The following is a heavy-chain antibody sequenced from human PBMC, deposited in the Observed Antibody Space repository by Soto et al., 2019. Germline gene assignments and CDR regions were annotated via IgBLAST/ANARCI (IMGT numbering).Heavy chain of an antibody. CDR1: GYPFTSYY. V-gene: IGHV1-46*01. J-gene: IGHJ6*02. Sequence: ASVNVSCKASGYPFTSYYMHWVRQAPGQGLEWMGIINPSGGSTSYAQKFQGRVTMTRDTSTSTVYMELSSLRSEDTAVYYCASYGAGTYSISFFYYYYGMDLWG. CDR3: ASYGAGTYSISFFYYYYGMDL. D-gene: IGHD6-13*01. CDR2: INPSGGST.